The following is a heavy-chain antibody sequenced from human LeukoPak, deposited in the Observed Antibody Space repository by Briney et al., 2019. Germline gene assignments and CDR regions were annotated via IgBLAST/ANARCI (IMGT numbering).Heavy chain of an antibody. CDR1: GGSISSSSYY. CDR3: AGVTIFGVVIMSLFDY. V-gene: IGHV4-39*01. D-gene: IGHD3-3*01. CDR2: IYYSGGT. J-gene: IGHJ4*02. Sequence: SETLSLTCTVSGGSISSSSYYWGWIRQPPGKGLEWIGSIYYSGGTYYNPSLKSRVTISVDTSKNQFSLKLSSVTAADTAVYYCAGVTIFGVVIMSLFDYSGQGTLVTVSS.